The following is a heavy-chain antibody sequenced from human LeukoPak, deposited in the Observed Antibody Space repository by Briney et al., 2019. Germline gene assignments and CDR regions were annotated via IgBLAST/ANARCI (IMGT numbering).Heavy chain of an antibody. CDR2: FDPEDGET. CDR3: ATPTNWKELDY. V-gene: IGHV1-24*01. Sequence: ASVKISCKAHGYDFTNYYMHWVRQAPGQGLEWMGGFDPEDGETIYAQKFQGRVTMTEDTSTDTAYMELSSLRSEDTAVYYCATPTNWKELDYWGQGTLVTVSS. CDR1: GYDFTNYY. J-gene: IGHJ4*02. D-gene: IGHD1-1*01.